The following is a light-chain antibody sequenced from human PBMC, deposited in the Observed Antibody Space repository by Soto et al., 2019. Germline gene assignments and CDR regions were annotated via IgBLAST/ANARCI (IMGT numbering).Light chain of an antibody. CDR3: QQYDTYWT. CDR1: QSILSW. Sequence: KTTQSPSTLSASVGDRVTITCRASQSILSWLAWYQHKPGKAPKLLIYDASSLESGVPSRFSGSRSGTEFTLTISSLQPDDIATYYCQQYDTYWTFGQGTKVEI. J-gene: IGKJ1*01. CDR2: DAS. V-gene: IGKV1-5*01.